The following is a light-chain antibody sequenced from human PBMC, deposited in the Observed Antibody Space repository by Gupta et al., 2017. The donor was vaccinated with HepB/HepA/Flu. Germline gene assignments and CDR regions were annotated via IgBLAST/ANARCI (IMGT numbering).Light chain of an antibody. J-gene: IGKJ1*01. CDR2: GAS. V-gene: IGKV3-20*01. CDR3: QQYGSSPRGT. CDR1: QSVRSNY. Sequence: EIVLTQSPGTLCLSPGERATLSCRASQSVRSNYLAWYQQKPGQAPRLLIYGASSRATGIPDRFSGSGCGTDVTLTISRREPEDFAVYYCQQYGSSPRGTFGQGAKVEIK.